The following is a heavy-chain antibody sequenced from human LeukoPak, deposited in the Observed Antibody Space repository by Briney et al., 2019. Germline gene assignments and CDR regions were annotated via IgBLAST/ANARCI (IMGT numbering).Heavy chain of an antibody. CDR1: GGSISSHY. Sequence: PSETLSLTCTVSGGSISSHYWSWIRQPPGKGLEWIGYIYYSGSTYYNPSLKSRVTISVDTSKNQFSLKLSSVTAADTAVYYCARWGDWFDPWGQGTLVTVSS. D-gene: IGHD3-10*01. CDR3: ARWGDWFDP. V-gene: IGHV4-59*11. CDR2: IYYSGST. J-gene: IGHJ5*02.